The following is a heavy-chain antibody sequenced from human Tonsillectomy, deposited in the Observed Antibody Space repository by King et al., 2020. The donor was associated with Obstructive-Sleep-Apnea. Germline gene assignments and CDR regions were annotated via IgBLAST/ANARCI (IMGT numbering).Heavy chain of an antibody. CDR3: AREGGYCLDY. D-gene: IGHD3-10*01. CDR2: IFHSGGT. CDR1: GGSVTTDNW. Sequence: VQLQASGPGLVTPSGTLSLTCDVSGGSVTTDNWWSWVRQPPGKGLEWIGEIFHSGGTNYNPSLKSRVTLSLDKSKNQVSLTLNSVTAADTAVSYCAREGGYCLDYWGQGILVTVSS. J-gene: IGHJ4*02. V-gene: IGHV4-4*02.